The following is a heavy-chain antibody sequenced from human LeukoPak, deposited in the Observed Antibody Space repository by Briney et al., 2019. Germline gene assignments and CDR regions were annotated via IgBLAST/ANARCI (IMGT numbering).Heavy chain of an antibody. CDR1: GASISRHY. CDR2: VYHDGTT. D-gene: IGHD2/OR15-2a*01. CDR3: ARGSTRADDY. Sequence: SETLSLTCPVSGASISRHYWSWIRQPPGKGLEWIGYVYHDGTTNYNPSLKSRVAISIDTSRNQLSLKLSSMTAADTAVYYCARGSTRADDYWGQGILVTVSS. V-gene: IGHV4-59*11. J-gene: IGHJ4*02.